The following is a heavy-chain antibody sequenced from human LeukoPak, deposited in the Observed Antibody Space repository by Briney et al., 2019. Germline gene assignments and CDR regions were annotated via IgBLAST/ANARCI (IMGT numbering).Heavy chain of an antibody. D-gene: IGHD3-9*01. CDR1: GFTFSDYN. J-gene: IGHJ6*02. CDR2: ITNGGSTI. V-gene: IGHV3-11*01. CDR3: ARSIGLTGGGVDV. Sequence: PGGSLRLSCAASGFTFSDYNMNWVRQAPGKGLEWVSYITNGGSTIHHADSVKGRFTISRDNAKKTLYLQMNSLRAEDTAVYYCARSIGLTGGGVDVWGQGTTVAVSS.